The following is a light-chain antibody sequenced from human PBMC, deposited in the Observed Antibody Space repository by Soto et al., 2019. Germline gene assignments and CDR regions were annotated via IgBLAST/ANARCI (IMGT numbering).Light chain of an antibody. CDR2: GTS. Sequence: EIVMTQAPVALSVYPGERAHLSCRASQNISRSLAWYQQKPGQGPSLLIYGTSTRAGGVPARFSGGGSGTEFTLNISSLQSEDFAVYYCQQYNNWLTVGQGTRLEI. J-gene: IGKJ5*01. V-gene: IGKV3-15*01. CDR3: QQYNNWLT. CDR1: QNISRS.